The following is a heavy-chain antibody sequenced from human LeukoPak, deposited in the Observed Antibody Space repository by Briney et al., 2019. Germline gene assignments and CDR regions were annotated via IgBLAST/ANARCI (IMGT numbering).Heavy chain of an antibody. CDR3: ARDSSGFSPNWFDP. V-gene: IGHV1-2*02. J-gene: IGHJ5*02. Sequence: ASVKVSCKASGYTFNGYYIHWVRQAPGQGLEWMGWINPNSGGTNYAQKFQGRVTMTRDTSISTAYMELSRLRSDDTAVYYCARDSSGFSPNWFDPWGQGTLVTVSS. D-gene: IGHD6-19*01. CDR2: INPNSGGT. CDR1: GYTFNGYY.